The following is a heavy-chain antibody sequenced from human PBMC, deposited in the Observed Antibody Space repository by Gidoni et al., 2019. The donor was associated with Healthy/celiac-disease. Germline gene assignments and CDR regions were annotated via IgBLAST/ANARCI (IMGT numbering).Heavy chain of an antibody. D-gene: IGHD5-18*01. Sequence: QVQLQQWGAGLLKPSETLSLTCAVYGGSFSGYYWSWIRQPPGKGLDWIGEINHSGSTNYTPSLKCRVTISVDTSKTQFSLKLSSVTAADTAVYYCARGLYRYVVRGYFDLWGRGTLVTVSS. CDR2: INHSGST. J-gene: IGHJ2*01. CDR3: ARGLYRYVVRGYFDL. V-gene: IGHV4-34*01. CDR1: GGSFSGYY.